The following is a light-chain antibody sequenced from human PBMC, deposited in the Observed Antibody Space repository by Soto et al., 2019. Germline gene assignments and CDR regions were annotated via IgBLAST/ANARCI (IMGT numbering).Light chain of an antibody. Sequence: ETVLTQSPGTLSLSPGERAAVSCRASQSVSSGYLVWYQQKPGRAPRLLIYGASSRATGIPDRFSGSGSGTDFTLTISRVEPEDFAVYYCQQYGNSPSTFGQGTRLEIK. CDR3: QQYGNSPST. J-gene: IGKJ5*01. CDR1: QSVSSGY. CDR2: GAS. V-gene: IGKV3-20*01.